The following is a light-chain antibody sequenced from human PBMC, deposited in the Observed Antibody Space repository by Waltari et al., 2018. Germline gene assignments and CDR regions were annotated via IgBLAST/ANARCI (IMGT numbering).Light chain of an antibody. CDR2: EVT. J-gene: IGLJ1*01. V-gene: IGLV2-14*01. CDR1: NSDVGSFNF. Sequence: QSALTQPASVSVSPGQSITISCTGTNSDVGSFNFFSWFQQHPGEAPKPMIYEVTNRPSGVSNRFSGSKSGNTASLIISGLQGEDEADYYCSSYTTSRTYVFGTGTKVTVL. CDR3: SSYTTSRTYV.